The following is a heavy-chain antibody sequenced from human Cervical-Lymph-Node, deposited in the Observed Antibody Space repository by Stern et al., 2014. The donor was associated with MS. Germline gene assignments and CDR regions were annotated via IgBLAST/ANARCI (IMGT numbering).Heavy chain of an antibody. CDR3: ATAPLAYYYDTSAYYNNY. CDR1: GYPLTELS. D-gene: IGHD3-22*01. V-gene: IGHV1-24*01. J-gene: IGHJ4*02. CDR2: FDPEDGEI. Sequence: QDQLVQSGAEVKKPGASVKVSCKVSGYPLTELSMHWVRQAPGRGLEWMGGFDPEDGEIIYAQKFQGRVSMTEDASTETAYMDLSSLTSEDTAVYYCATAPLAYYYDTSAYYNNYWGQGTRVTVSS.